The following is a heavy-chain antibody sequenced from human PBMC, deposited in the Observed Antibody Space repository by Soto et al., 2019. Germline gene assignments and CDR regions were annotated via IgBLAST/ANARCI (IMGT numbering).Heavy chain of an antibody. J-gene: IGHJ4*02. CDR1: GFTFSSYE. Sequence: LXXSFATSGFTFSSYEMNWVRQAPGKGLEWVSYISSSGSTIYYADSVKGRFTISRDNAKNSLYLQMNSLRAEDTAVYYCATITERSGYWGQGTLVTVYS. CDR3: ATITERSGY. CDR2: ISSSGSTI. D-gene: IGHD5-12*01. V-gene: IGHV3-48*03.